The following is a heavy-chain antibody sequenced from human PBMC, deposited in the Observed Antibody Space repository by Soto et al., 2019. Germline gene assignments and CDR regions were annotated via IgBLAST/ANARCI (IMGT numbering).Heavy chain of an antibody. J-gene: IGHJ3*02. Sequence: GGSLRLSCAASGFTFDDYAMHWVRQAPGKGLEWVSGISWNSGSIGYADSVKGRFTISRDNAKNSLYLQMNSLRAEDTALYYCAISSGWYGGAFDIWGQGTMVTVSS. D-gene: IGHD6-19*01. CDR1: GFTFDDYA. CDR3: AISSGWYGGAFDI. V-gene: IGHV3-9*01. CDR2: ISWNSGSI.